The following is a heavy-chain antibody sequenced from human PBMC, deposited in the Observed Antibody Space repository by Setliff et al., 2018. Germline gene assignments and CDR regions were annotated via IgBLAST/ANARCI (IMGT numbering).Heavy chain of an antibody. CDR3: ARRGYNYGSGFEY. D-gene: IGHD3-10*01. V-gene: IGHV5-51*01. J-gene: IGHJ4*02. Sequence: GESLTISCKGSGYSFTNFWIGWVRQMPGQGLEWMGLISPGDSDTRYSPSFQGQVTISADKSINTAYPQWSSLKASDTAIYYCARRGYNYGSGFEYWGQGTLVTVSS. CDR1: GYSFTNFW. CDR2: ISPGDSDT.